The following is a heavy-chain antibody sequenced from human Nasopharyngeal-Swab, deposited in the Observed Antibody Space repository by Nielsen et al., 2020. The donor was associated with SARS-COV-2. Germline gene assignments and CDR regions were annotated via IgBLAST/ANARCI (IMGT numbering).Heavy chain of an antibody. CDR2: ISGSGGST. V-gene: IGHV3-23*01. D-gene: IGHD6-19*01. CDR1: GFTFSSYA. Sequence: GESLKISCAASGFTFSSYAMSWVRQAPGKGLEWVSAISGSGGSTYYADSVKGRFTISRDNSKNTLHLQMNSLRAEDTAVYYCAKGVGSGWYGAEYFQHWGQGTLVTVSS. J-gene: IGHJ1*01. CDR3: AKGVGSGWYGAEYFQH.